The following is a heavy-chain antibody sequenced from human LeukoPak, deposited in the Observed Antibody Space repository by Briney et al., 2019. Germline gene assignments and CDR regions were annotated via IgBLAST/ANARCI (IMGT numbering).Heavy chain of an antibody. CDR2: IKPSTGDT. V-gene: IGHV1-2*06. D-gene: IGHD2-2*01. CDR3: ARDPAYRGFDP. CDR1: GYXLSDYY. Sequence: ASVKVSCTASGYXLSDYYIHWVRQAPGHGLEWMGQIKPSTGDTKYAQKFQGRVTMTRDTSVNTAYMELSSLKSDDTAVYYCARDPAYRGFDPWGQGTLVTVSS. J-gene: IGHJ5*02.